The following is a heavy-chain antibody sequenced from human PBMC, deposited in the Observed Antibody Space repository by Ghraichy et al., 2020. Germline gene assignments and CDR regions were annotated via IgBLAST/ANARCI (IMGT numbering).Heavy chain of an antibody. J-gene: IGHJ3*02. Sequence: GGSLRLSCAASGFTFSSNWMHWVRQAPGKGLVWDSRINSDGSSTSYADSVKGRFTISRDNAKNTLYLQMNSLRAEDTAVYYCARSTYYGSGSYAFDIWGHGTMVTVSS. V-gene: IGHV3-74*01. CDR3: ARSTYYGSGSYAFDI. CDR1: GFTFSSNW. CDR2: INSDGSST. D-gene: IGHD3-10*01.